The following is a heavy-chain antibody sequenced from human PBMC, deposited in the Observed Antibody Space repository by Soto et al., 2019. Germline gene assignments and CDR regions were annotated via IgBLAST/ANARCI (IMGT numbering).Heavy chain of an antibody. D-gene: IGHD1-1*01. V-gene: IGHV5-51*01. Sequence: PGESLKISCKGSGYMFTTYWLAWVRQMPGKGLEWVGSIHGGDSDTRYSPSFQGRATISADKSISTAYLQWSSLKASDTAMYYCARGGGTYNHYALDVWGQGTTVTVS. CDR2: IHGGDSDT. CDR1: GYMFTTYW. J-gene: IGHJ6*02. CDR3: ARGGGTYNHYALDV.